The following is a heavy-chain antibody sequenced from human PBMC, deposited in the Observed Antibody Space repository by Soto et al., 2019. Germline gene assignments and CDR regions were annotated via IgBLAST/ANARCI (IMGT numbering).Heavy chain of an antibody. Sequence: GGSLRLSCAASGFTFSSYGMHWVRQAPGKGLEWVAVISYDGSNKYYADSVKGRFTISRDNSKNTLYLQMNSLRAEDTAVYYCAKAAAGQSDAFDIWGQGTMVTVSS. CDR2: ISYDGSNK. CDR3: AKAAAGQSDAFDI. D-gene: IGHD6-13*01. V-gene: IGHV3-30*18. CDR1: GFTFSSYG. J-gene: IGHJ3*02.